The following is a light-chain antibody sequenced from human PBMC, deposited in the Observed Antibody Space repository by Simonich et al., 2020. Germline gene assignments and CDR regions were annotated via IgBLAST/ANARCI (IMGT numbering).Light chain of an antibody. V-gene: IGLV2-14*03. CDR1: SRDVGGYNY. CDR3: SSYTSSSTNWV. CDR2: DVS. J-gene: IGLJ3*02. Sequence: QSALTQPASVSGSPGQSITISCTGTSRDVGGYNYVSWYKQHPGKAPKLMIYDVSNRPAGGSNRFSGSKSGNTASLTISGLQAEDEADYYCSSYTSSSTNWVFGGGTKLTVL.